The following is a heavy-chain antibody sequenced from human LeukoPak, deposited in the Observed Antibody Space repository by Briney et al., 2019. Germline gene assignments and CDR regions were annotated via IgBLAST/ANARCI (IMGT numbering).Heavy chain of an antibody. CDR2: ITYDGSNK. D-gene: IGHD6-19*01. V-gene: IGHV3-30*18. CDR3: AKVRWDNSGWYYLDY. J-gene: IGHJ4*02. Sequence: GGSLRLSCAASGFSFKDYNMHWVRQAPGKGLEWVAVITYDGSNKYYTDSVKGRFTISRDNSKSTLHLQMNSLRAEDTAVYYCAKVRWDNSGWYYLDYWGQGTLVTVSS. CDR1: GFSFKDYN.